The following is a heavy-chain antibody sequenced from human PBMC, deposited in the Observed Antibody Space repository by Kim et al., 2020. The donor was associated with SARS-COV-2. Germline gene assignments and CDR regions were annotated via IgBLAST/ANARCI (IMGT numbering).Heavy chain of an antibody. Sequence: SVKGRFTISRENSKNTLYRQMNSLRAEDTAVYYCAKSRMVRGVISKYFDYWGQGTLVTVSS. CDR3: AKSRMVRGVISKYFDY. V-gene: IGHV3-23*01. D-gene: IGHD3-10*01. J-gene: IGHJ4*02.